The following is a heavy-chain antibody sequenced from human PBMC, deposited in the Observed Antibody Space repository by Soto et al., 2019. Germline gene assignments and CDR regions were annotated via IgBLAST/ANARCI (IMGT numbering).Heavy chain of an antibody. CDR1: ASIFSSFG. CDR2: INAYNGNT. V-gene: IGHV1-18*01. D-gene: IGHD6-13*01. J-gene: IGHJ6*02. CDR3: ARGRYSSPDSYYYGLDV. Sequence: QVQLVQSGAEVKKPGASVKVSCKASASIFSSFGITWVRQAPGQGPEWMGRINAYNGNTKYAQEFQGRVTLTTDTSTSTAYMELRSLRSDDTAVYYCARGRYSSPDSYYYGLDVWGQGTAVTVSS.